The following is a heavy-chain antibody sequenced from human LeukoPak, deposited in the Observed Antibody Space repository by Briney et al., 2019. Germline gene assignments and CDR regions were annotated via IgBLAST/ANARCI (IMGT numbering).Heavy chain of an antibody. CDR3: ARGTRLRTLLPTLALDY. Sequence: GGSLRLSCAASGFTFDDYAMHWVRQAPGKGLEWVSGISWNSGSIGYADSVKGRFTISRDNAKNSLYLQMNSLRAEDTAVYYCARGTRLRTLLPTLALDYWGQGTLVTVSS. V-gene: IGHV3-9*01. J-gene: IGHJ4*02. D-gene: IGHD6-25*01. CDR2: ISWNSGSI. CDR1: GFTFDDYA.